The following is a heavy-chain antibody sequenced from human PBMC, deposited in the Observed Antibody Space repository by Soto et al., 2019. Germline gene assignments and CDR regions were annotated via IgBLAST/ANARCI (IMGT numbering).Heavy chain of an antibody. D-gene: IGHD3-3*01. V-gene: IGHV4-34*01. CDR3: ARGSMEWLLLAYAMDV. CDR1: CGPFSGYY. Sequence: SETLSLTCAFNCGPFSGYYGTWIRQPPGKGLEWIGEINHSGNTNYNPSLQNRVTISVDTSKNQFSLNLSSVTAADTAVYYCARGSMEWLLLAYAMDVWGQGTTVTVSS. J-gene: IGHJ6*02. CDR2: INHSGNT.